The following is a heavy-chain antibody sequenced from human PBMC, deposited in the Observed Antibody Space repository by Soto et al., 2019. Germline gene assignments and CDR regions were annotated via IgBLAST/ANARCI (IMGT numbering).Heavy chain of an antibody. CDR1: GFIFSTYW. V-gene: IGHV3-7*01. J-gene: IGHJ4*02. CDR3: AVSPRMGGTTYFDY. D-gene: IGHD1-26*01. CDR2: INQDGSEK. Sequence: GGSLRLSCAASGFIFSTYWMTWVRQAPGKGLEWVASINQDGSEKYYVDSVKGRFSISRDNAKNSLYLQMNSLRAEDTAVYYCAVSPRMGGTTYFDYWGQGTLVTVSS.